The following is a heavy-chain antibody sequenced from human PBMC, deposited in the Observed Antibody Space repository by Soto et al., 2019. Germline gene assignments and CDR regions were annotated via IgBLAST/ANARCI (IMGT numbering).Heavy chain of an antibody. Sequence: SVEVSGGASGGTFSNYAINWVRQAPGEGLEWVGGIIPIFGTTTYAQKFQGTVTIIADKSTSTAYMDLSSLRSEDTAVYYCARDRGYSDYTYYYYGMDVWGQGTTVTVSS. CDR3: ARDRGYSDYTYYYYGMDV. J-gene: IGHJ6*02. CDR2: IIPIFGTT. V-gene: IGHV1-69*06. CDR1: GGTFSNYA. D-gene: IGHD5-12*01.